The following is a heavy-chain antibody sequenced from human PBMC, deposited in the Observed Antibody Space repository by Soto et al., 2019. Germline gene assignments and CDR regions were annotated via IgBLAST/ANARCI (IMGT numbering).Heavy chain of an antibody. D-gene: IGHD3-10*01. V-gene: IGHV1-18*01. Sequence: ASLNVSCKTSGYTFTSYVISWVRQAPGQGLEWMGWISVDNGNTKYAPNLQGRVTLTADTSTSTAYMELRSLRSDDTAVYYCARIQAVGVRGLGYWGLGTLVTVSS. CDR2: ISVDNGNT. CDR1: GYTFTSYV. J-gene: IGHJ4*02. CDR3: ARIQAVGVRGLGY.